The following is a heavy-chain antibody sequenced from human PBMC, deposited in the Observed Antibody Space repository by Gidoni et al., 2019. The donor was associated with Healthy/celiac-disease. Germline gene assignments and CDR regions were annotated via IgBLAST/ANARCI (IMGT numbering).Heavy chain of an antibody. Sequence: QVQLQQWGAGLLKPSETLSLTCAVYGGSFSGYYWSWIRQPPGKGLEWIGEINHSGSTNYNPSLKSRVTISVDTSKNQFSLKLSSVTAADTAVYYCARGGIIGYCSSTSCHPAGNWFDPWGQGTLVTVSS. CDR2: INHSGST. V-gene: IGHV4-34*01. CDR1: GGSFSGYY. D-gene: IGHD2-2*01. J-gene: IGHJ5*02. CDR3: ARGGIIGYCSSTSCHPAGNWFDP.